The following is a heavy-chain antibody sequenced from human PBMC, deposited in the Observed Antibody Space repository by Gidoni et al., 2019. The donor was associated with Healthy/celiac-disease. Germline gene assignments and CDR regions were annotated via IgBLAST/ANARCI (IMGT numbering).Heavy chain of an antibody. CDR2: VDPEDGET. CDR1: GYTFTDYY. J-gene: IGHJ6*02. D-gene: IGHD3-10*01. Sequence: EVQLVQSGAEVKKPGATVKISCKVSGYTFTDYYMHWVQQAPGKGLEWMGLVDPEDGETIYAEKFQGRVTITADTSTDTAYMELSSLRSEDTAVYYCATTTMVRVEGYYYYGMDVWGQGTTVTVSS. CDR3: ATTTMVRVEGYYYYGMDV. V-gene: IGHV1-69-2*01.